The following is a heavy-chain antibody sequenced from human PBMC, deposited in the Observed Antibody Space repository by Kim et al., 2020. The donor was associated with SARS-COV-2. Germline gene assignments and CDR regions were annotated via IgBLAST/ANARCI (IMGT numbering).Heavy chain of an antibody. J-gene: IGHJ4*02. V-gene: IGHV3-7*03. D-gene: IGHD3-16*01. Sequence: GGSLRLSCAASGFTFSSYWMNWFRQAPGKGLEWVANIKQDGSGKYYVDPVQGRFTISRDNAKNSLYLQMNSLRAEDTAVYYCARGRGEIWGQGTLVTVSS. CDR1: GFTFSSYW. CDR3: ARGRGEI. CDR2: IKQDGSGK.